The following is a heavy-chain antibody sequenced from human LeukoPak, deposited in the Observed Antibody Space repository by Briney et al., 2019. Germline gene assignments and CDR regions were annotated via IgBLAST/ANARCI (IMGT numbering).Heavy chain of an antibody. Sequence: SETLSLTCTVSGDFNNYFWAWIRQPPGKGLEWIGYIHYSGTTSYNPSLESRVTISIDTSRKQFSLKLNSVTAADTAVYYCARFPYFEGFDHWGQGTLVIVSS. V-gene: IGHV4-59*01. D-gene: IGHD3-9*01. CDR2: IHYSGTT. CDR3: ARFPYFEGFDH. J-gene: IGHJ4*02. CDR1: GDFNNYF.